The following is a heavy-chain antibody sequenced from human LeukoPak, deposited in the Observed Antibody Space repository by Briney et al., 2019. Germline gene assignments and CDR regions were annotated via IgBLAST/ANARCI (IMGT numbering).Heavy chain of an antibody. J-gene: IGHJ6*03. CDR3: ARGPIQPPSNYYYMAV. D-gene: IGHD1-14*01. CDR1: GFTFSSYA. CDR2: IFYDGTNK. Sequence: GGSLRLSCAASGFTFSSYAMHWVRQAPGKGLEWVAVIFYDGTNKYYADSVKGRFTISRDNSKNTLFLQMDSLRAEDTAVYYCARGPIQPPSNYYYMAVWGKGTTVTVSS. V-gene: IGHV3-30-3*01.